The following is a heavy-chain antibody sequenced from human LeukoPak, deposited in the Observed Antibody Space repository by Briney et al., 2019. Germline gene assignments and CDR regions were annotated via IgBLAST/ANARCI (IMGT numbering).Heavy chain of an antibody. CDR1: GWPFGVYY. CDR3: AGPGAGDLDY. V-gene: IGHV4-34*01. J-gene: IGHJ4*02. D-gene: IGHD3-10*01. CDR2: INHSGST. Sequence: SETLSLTCVVYGWPFGVYYWSWVRQPPGKGLEWIGEINHSGSTNYNPSLKSRVTISVDTSKNHFSLKLSSVTAADTAVYYCAGPGAGDLDYWGQGTLVTVSS.